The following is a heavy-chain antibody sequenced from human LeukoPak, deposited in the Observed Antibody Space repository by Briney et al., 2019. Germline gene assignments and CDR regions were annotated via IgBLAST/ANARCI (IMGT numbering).Heavy chain of an antibody. Sequence: GGSLRLSCAASGFTFSSYAMHWVRQAPGKGLEWVAVISYDGSNKYYADSVKGRFTISRDNSKNTLYLQMNSLRAEDTAVYYCARDGQLRLGELSLGYWGQGALVTVSS. V-gene: IGHV3-30*04. CDR3: ARDGQLRLGELSLGY. CDR2: ISYDGSNK. J-gene: IGHJ4*02. D-gene: IGHD3-16*02. CDR1: GFTFSSYA.